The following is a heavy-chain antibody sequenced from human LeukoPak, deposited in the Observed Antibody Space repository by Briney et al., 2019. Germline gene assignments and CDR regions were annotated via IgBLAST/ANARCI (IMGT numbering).Heavy chain of an antibody. D-gene: IGHD1-20*01. CDR2: INPNSGGT. CDR3: ARVTDYYYYYGMDV. Sequence: GASVTVSCTASGYTFTSYYMHWVRQAPGQGLEWMGRINPNSGGTNYAQKFQGRVTMTRDTSISTAYMELSRLRSDDTAVYYCARVTDYYYYYGMDVWGQGTTVTVSS. J-gene: IGHJ6*02. V-gene: IGHV1-2*06. CDR1: GYTFTSYY.